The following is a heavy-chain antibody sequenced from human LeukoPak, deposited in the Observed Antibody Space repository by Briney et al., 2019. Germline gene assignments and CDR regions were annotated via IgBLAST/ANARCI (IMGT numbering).Heavy chain of an antibody. CDR3: ARRQYSTSPVDP. J-gene: IGHJ5*02. Sequence: SETLSLTCTVSGASISGSSHYFWGWIRQTPGKGLEWIGSIYYSGITYYNPSLKSRVTISIDTSKNQLSLNLSSVTAADTAVYYCARRQYSTSPVDPWGQGTLVTVSS. V-gene: IGHV4-39*07. CDR1: GASISGSSHYF. D-gene: IGHD6-6*01. CDR2: IYYSGIT.